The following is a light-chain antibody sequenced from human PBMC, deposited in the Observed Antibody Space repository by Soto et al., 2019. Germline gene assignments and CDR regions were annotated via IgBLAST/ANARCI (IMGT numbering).Light chain of an antibody. J-gene: IGKJ1*01. V-gene: IGKV1-6*01. CDR2: GAS. CDR1: QGIGSA. CDR3: QQADSFPWT. Sequence: AIQRNKSPSSLSASVGDRVTISCRASQGIGSALGWYQQKPGKPTKVLIYGASNLHRGVPPRFSGSGSGTAFTLTVRSLQHEEFAIYYCQQADSFPWTVGQGTKGDIK.